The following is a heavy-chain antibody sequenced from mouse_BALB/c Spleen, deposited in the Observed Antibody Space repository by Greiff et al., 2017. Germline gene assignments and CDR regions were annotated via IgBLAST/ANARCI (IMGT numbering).Heavy chain of an antibody. V-gene: IGHV5-6-3*01. CDR1: GFTFSSYG. J-gene: IGHJ3*01. D-gene: IGHD2-4*01. CDR3: ARDRAYDYDRGAWFAY. CDR2: INSNGGST. Sequence: EVKLQESGGGLVQPGGSLKLSCAASGFTFSSYGMSWVRQTPDKRLELVATINSNGGSTYYPDSVKGRFTISRDNAKNTLYLQMSSLKSEDTAMYYCARDRAYDYDRGAWFAYWGQGTLVTVSA.